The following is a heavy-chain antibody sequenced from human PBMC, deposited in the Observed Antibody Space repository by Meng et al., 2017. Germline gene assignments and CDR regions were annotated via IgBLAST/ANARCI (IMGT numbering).Heavy chain of an antibody. V-gene: IGHV3-20*04. Sequence: GESLKISCAASGFIFHDYGLSWVRQAPGKGLEWVSGINWNGGSTGYADSVKGRFTISRDNAKNSLYLQMNSLRVEETALYYCASSSKADWGQGTLVTVSS. CDR2: INWNGGST. D-gene: IGHD2-2*01. J-gene: IGHJ4*02. CDR1: GFIFHDYG. CDR3: ASSSKAD.